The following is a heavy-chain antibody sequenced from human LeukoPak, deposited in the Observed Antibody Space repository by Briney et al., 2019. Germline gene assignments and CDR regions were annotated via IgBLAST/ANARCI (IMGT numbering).Heavy chain of an antibody. CDR3: ARVLGNHYYYYYYMDV. CDR2: IYYSGIT. CDR1: GGSISSSSYY. J-gene: IGHJ6*03. V-gene: IGHV4-39*07. Sequence: SETLSLTCTVSGGSISSSSYYWGWIRQPPGKGLEWIGSIYYSGITYYNPSLKSRVTISVDTSKNQFSLKLSSVTAADTAVYYCARVLGNHYYYYYYMDVWGKGTTVTVSS. D-gene: IGHD7-27*01.